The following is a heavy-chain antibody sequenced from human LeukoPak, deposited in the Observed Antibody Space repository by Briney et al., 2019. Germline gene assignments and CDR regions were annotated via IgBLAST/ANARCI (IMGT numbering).Heavy chain of an antibody. CDR1: GFTFDDYT. D-gene: IGHD6-13*01. CDR2: IYSGGST. V-gene: IGHV3-66*01. CDR3: ARGGPAAGRFDY. Sequence: GGSLRLSCVASGFTFDDYTMHWARQAPGKGLEWVSVIYSGGSTYYADSVKGRFTISRDNSKNPLYLQMNGLRAEDTAVYYCARGGPAAGRFDYWGQGTLVTVSS. J-gene: IGHJ4*02.